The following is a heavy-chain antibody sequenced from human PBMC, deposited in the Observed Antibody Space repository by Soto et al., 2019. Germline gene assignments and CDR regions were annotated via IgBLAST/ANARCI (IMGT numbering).Heavy chain of an antibody. CDR1: GDSISSYY. CDR3: ALRSMAVVPEY. J-gene: IGHJ4*02. V-gene: IGHV4-59*01. D-gene: IGHD3-22*01. CDR2: LYYGRSA. Sequence: QVQLQESGPGLVKPSETLSLTCAVSGDSISSYYCMWIRQPPGKGLESIGYLYYGRSANYNPSLKGHVTLSVDTSTNQCSLALSSMTAADTAVYYCALRSMAVVPEYWGQGTLVTVSS.